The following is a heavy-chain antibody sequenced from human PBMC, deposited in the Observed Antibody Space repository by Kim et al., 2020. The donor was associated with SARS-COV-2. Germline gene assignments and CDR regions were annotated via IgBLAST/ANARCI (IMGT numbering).Heavy chain of an antibody. D-gene: IGHD3-10*01. CDR3: AREGENYYGSGSPEAFDI. CDR2: INHSGST. CDR1: GGSFSGYY. J-gene: IGHJ3*02. V-gene: IGHV4-34*01. Sequence: SETLSLTCAVYGGSFSGYYWSWIRQPPGKGLEWIGEINHSGSTNYNPSLKSRVTISVDTSKNQFSLKLSSVTAADTAVYYCAREGENYYGSGSPEAFDIWGQGTMVTVSS.